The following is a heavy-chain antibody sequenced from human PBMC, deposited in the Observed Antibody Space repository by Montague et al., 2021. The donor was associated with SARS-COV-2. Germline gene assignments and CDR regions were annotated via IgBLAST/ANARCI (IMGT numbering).Heavy chain of an antibody. CDR1: GFRFSDYY. Sequence: SLRLSCAAPGFRFSDYYMSWIRQAPGKGPEWVSDISSSSTHTSSADSVKGRFTISRDNAKNSLYLHLNSLRAEDTAVYYCARGGGRYNWNYEGGFDLWGRGTLVTVSS. CDR2: ISSSSTHT. J-gene: IGHJ2*01. V-gene: IGHV3-11*06. D-gene: IGHD1-7*01. CDR3: ARGGGRYNWNYEGGFDL.